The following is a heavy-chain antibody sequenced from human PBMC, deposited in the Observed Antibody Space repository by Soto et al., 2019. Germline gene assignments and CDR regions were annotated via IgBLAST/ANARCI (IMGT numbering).Heavy chain of an antibody. V-gene: IGHV3-9*01. J-gene: IGHJ3*02. CDR3: AKSNQYYDFWSGSSSFFDI. Sequence: GGSLRLSCAASGFTFDDYAMHWVRQAPGKGLEWVSGISWNSGSIGYADSVKGRFTISRDNAKNSLYLQMNSLRAEDTALYYCAKSNQYYDFWSGSSSFFDIWGQGTMVTVSS. CDR2: ISWNSGSI. D-gene: IGHD3-3*01. CDR1: GFTFDDYA.